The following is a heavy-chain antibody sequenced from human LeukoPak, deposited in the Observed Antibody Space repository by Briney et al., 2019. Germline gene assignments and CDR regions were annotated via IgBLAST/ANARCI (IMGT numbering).Heavy chain of an antibody. CDR2: IIPIFGTA. J-gene: IGHJ4*02. V-gene: IGHV1-69*13. CDR3: ARDANDIVVVPAAIATDY. Sequence: SVKVSCKASGGTFSSYAISWVRQAPGQGLEWMGGIIPIFGTANYAQKFQGRVTITADESTSTAYMELRSLRSDDTAVYYCARDANDIVVVPAAIATDYWGQGTLVTVSS. CDR1: GGTFSSYA. D-gene: IGHD2-2*02.